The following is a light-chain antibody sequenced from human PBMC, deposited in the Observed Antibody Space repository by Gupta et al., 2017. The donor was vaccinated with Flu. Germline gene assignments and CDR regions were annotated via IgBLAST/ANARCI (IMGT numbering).Light chain of an antibody. V-gene: IGKV3-20*01. CDR2: GAS. CDR1: QSLSSNY. CDR3: QQFDSSPLT. J-gene: IGKJ4*01. Sequence: EIVLTQSPGTLSLSPGQRATLSCRASQSLSSNYLAWYQQKLGQAPRLLIYGASSRATGIPDRFSGSGSGTDFTLTISRLEPEDFAVYYCQQFDSSPLTFGGGTKVEIK.